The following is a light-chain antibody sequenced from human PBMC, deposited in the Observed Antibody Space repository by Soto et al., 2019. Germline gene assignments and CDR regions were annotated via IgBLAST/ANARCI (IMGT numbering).Light chain of an antibody. CDR2: NAS. CDR3: QQYNSYSLT. CDR1: QSISSW. Sequence: DIQMTQSPSTLSASVGDKVTITCRASQSISSWLAWYQQKPGKAPKLLIYNASSLESGVPSRFCGSGSGTEFSLTISSLQPDDFATYYFQQYNSYSLTIGGGTKVEIK. J-gene: IGKJ4*01. V-gene: IGKV1-5*01.